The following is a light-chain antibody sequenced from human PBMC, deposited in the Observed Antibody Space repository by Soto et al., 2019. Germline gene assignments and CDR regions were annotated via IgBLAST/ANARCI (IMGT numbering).Light chain of an antibody. CDR3: CSYAGTYSWV. J-gene: IGLJ3*02. CDR2: DVS. V-gene: IGLV2-11*01. Sequence: QSALTQPRSVSGSPGQSVTISCTGTSSDIGGYNYVSWYQHHPGKAPKLIICDVSERPSGVPDRFSGSKSDFTASLTISGLQPEDEADYYCCSYAGTYSWVFGGGTKLNRP. CDR1: SSDIGGYNY.